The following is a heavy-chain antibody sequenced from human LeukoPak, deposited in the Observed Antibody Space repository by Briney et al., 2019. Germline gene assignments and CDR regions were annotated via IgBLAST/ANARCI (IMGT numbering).Heavy chain of an antibody. J-gene: IGHJ4*02. V-gene: IGHV3-15*01. D-gene: IGHD1-26*01. CDR3: TTDRIHLVGARSRFAY. CDR1: GFRFSNAW. CDR2: IKSKTDGWTT. Sequence: GGSLRLSCAASGFRFSNAWMSWVRQAPGKGLEWVGRIKSKTDGWTTGYAAPVKGSFTISRDDSRNTLYLQMNSLKTQGTAVYYCTTDRIHLVGARSRFAYWGQGTIVTVSS.